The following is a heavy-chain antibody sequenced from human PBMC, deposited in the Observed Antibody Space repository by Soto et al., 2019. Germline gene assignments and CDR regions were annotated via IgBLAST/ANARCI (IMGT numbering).Heavy chain of an antibody. Sequence: GGSLRLSCAASGFTFSSYGMHWVRQAPGKGLEWVAVISYDGSNKYYADSVKGRFTISRDNSKNTLYLQMNSLRAEDTAVYYCAKDPRWSSSWPDYWGQGTLVTVSS. D-gene: IGHD6-13*01. CDR3: AKDPRWSSSWPDY. J-gene: IGHJ4*02. CDR1: GFTFSSYG. CDR2: ISYDGSNK. V-gene: IGHV3-30*18.